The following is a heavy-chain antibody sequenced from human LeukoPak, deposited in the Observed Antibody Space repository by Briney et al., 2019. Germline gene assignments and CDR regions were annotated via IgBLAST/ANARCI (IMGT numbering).Heavy chain of an antibody. CDR2: ISGSGGST. V-gene: IGHV3-23*01. CDR3: AKDPQRGSPYYYDY. D-gene: IGHD1-26*01. CDR1: GFTFTNYA. J-gene: IGHJ4*02. Sequence: PGGSLRLSCAASGFTFTNYAMSWVRQAPGKGLEWVSSISGSGGSTFYVDSVKGRFTISRDNTKNTLYLQMNSLRAEDTALYYCAKDPQRGSPYYYDYWGQGTLVTVSS.